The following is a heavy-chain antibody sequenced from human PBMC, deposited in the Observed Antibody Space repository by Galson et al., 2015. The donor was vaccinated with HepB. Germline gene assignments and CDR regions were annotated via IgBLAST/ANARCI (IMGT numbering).Heavy chain of an antibody. Sequence: SLRLSCAASGFTFSSYAMSWVRQAPGKGLEWVSAISGSGGSTYYADSVKGRFTISRDNSKNTLYLQMNSLRAEDTAVYYCAKGTTVTTSYFDYWGQGTLVTVSS. CDR1: GFTFSSYA. D-gene: IGHD4-17*01. CDR3: AKGTTVTTSYFDY. CDR2: ISGSGGST. J-gene: IGHJ4*02. V-gene: IGHV3-23*01.